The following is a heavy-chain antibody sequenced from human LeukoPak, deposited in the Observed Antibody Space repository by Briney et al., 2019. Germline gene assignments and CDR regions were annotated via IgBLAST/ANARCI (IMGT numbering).Heavy chain of an antibody. J-gene: IGHJ4*02. CDR2: IKEDGSEK. Sequence: GGSLRLSCAASGFTFSYFWTSWVRQAPGKGLEWVANIKEDGSEKYYVDSVKGRFTISRDNAKNSLYLQMNSLRAEDTAMYYCAREYYYDSSGYGSFGYWGQGTLVTVSS. CDR1: GFTFSYFW. D-gene: IGHD3-22*01. V-gene: IGHV3-7*01. CDR3: AREYYYDSSGYGSFGY.